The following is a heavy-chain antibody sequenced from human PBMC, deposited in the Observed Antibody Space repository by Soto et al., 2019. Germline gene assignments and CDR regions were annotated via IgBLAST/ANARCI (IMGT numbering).Heavy chain of an antibody. CDR1: GFTFSNAW. J-gene: IGHJ6*03. D-gene: IGHD4-17*01. Sequence: GGSLRLSCAASGFTFSNAWMSWVRQAPGKGLEWVGRIKSKTDGGTTDYAAPVKGRFTISRDDSKNTLYLQMNSLKTEDTAVYYCTTAPDYGDYDVYYYMDVWGKGTTVTVSS. CDR2: IKSKTDGGTT. V-gene: IGHV3-15*01. CDR3: TTAPDYGDYDVYYYMDV.